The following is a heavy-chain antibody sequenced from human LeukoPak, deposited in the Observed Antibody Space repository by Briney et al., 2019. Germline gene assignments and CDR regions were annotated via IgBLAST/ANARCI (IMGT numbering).Heavy chain of an antibody. V-gene: IGHV4-59*01. D-gene: IGHD3-22*01. CDR3: ARAYYDSSGSIDY. J-gene: IGHJ4*02. Sequence: SETLSLTCTVSGGSISSYHWSWIRQPPGKGLEWIGYIYYSGSTNYNPSLKSRVTISVDTSKNQFSLKLSSVTAADTAVYYCARAYYDSSGSIDYWGQGTLVTVSS. CDR1: GGSISSYH. CDR2: IYYSGST.